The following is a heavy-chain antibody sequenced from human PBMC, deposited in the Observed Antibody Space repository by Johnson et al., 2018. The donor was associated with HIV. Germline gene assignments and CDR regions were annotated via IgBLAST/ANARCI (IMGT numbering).Heavy chain of an antibody. J-gene: IGHJ3*02. CDR2: LWYDGSNK. V-gene: IGHV3-33*01. D-gene: IGHD1-26*01. CDR3: ARDAQEWELWGDGAFDI. Sequence: QEQLVESGGGVVQPGRSLRLSCAASGFTFSTYGMHWVRQAPGKGLEWVAVLWYDGSNKYYADSVTGRFPISRDNSKNTLYLQMNSLRAEDTAVYYCARDAQEWELWGDGAFDIWGQGTMVTVSS. CDR1: GFTFSTYG.